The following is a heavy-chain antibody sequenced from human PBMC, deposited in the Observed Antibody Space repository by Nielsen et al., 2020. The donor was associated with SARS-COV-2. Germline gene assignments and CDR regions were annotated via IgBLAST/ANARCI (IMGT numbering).Heavy chain of an antibody. J-gene: IGHJ5*02. CDR1: GGSISSGGYS. CDR2: INHSGIT. Sequence: SETLSLTCTVSGGSISSGGYSWSWIRQPPGKGLEWIGYINHSGITYYTPSLKSRVTISVDRSKNPFSLKLISVTAADTAVYYCARWDGDNWFDPLGQGTLVTVSS. D-gene: IGHD5-24*01. CDR3: ARWDGDNWFDP. V-gene: IGHV4-30-2*01.